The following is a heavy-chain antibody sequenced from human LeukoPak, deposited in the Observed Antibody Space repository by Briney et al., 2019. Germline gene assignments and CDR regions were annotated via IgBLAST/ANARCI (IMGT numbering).Heavy chain of an antibody. V-gene: IGHV3-23*01. Sequence: PGGSLRLSCAASGFTFRTYAMSWVRQAPGKGLEWVSSISGSGGTTYYADSVKGRFTMSRDNSKNTLYLQMNSLRAEDTAVYYCANSPDYYGSGSYYNFDPWGQGTLVTVSS. CDR3: ANSPDYYGSGSYYNFDP. CDR1: GFTFRTYA. D-gene: IGHD3-10*01. CDR2: ISGSGGTT. J-gene: IGHJ5*02.